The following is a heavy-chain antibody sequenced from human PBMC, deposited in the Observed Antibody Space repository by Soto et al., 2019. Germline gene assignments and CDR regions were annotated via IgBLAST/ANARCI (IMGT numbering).Heavy chain of an antibody. D-gene: IGHD3-10*01. J-gene: IGHJ3*02. CDR2: IYYSGTT. CDR3: ARVRGHAFDI. V-gene: IGHV4-31*01. Sequence: QVQLQESGPGLVKPSQNLSLNCSVSGDSINNADYYWSWIRQHAGQGLEWIGYIYYSGTTYYNPSXXSXLXXXXXXXXXXXXXXXXSVTAXDTXVYYCARVRGHAFDIRGQGTMVTVSS. CDR1: GDSINNADYY.